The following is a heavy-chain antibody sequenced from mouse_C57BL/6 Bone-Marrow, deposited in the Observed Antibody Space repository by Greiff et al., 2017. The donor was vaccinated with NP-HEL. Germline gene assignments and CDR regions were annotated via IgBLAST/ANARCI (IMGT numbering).Heavy chain of an antibody. CDR3: ARGITTVVAREGYAMDY. D-gene: IGHD1-1*01. J-gene: IGHJ4*01. CDR2: INPNNGGT. Sequence: EVQLQQSGPELVKPGASVKIPCKASGYTFTDYNMDWVKQSHGKSLEWIGDINPNNGGTIYNQKFKGKATLTVDKSSSTAYMELRSLTSEDTAVYYCARGITTVVAREGYAMDYWGQGTSVTVSS. V-gene: IGHV1-18*01. CDR1: GYTFTDYN.